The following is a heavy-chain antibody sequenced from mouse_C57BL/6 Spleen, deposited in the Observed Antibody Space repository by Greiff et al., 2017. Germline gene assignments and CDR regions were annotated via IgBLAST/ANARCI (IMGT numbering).Heavy chain of an antibody. D-gene: IGHD2-5*01. CDR1: GYTFTSYW. CDR2: IDPSDSYT. J-gene: IGHJ3*01. V-gene: IGHV1-69*01. CDR3: ARGYSNHQAWFAY. Sequence: QVQLQQPGAELVLPGASVKLSCKASGYTFTSYWMHWVKPRPGQGLEWIGEIDPSDSYTNYNQKFKGKSTLTVDKSSSTAYMQLSSLTSEDSAVYYCARGYSNHQAWFAYWGQGTLVTVAA.